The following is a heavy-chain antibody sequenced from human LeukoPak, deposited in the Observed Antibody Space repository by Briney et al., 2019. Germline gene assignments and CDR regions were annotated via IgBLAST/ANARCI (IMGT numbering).Heavy chain of an antibody. CDR3: ASYFWSGYYTTVFDY. V-gene: IGHV4-39*01. J-gene: IGHJ4*02. D-gene: IGHD3-3*01. CDR1: GGSIGSSSYY. CDR2: IYYSGST. Sequence: SETLSLTCTVSGGSIGSSSYYWGWIRQPPGKGLEWIGSIYYSGSTYYNPSLKSRVTISVDTSKNQFSLKLSSVTAADTAVYYCASYFWSGYYTTVFDYWGQGTLVTVSS.